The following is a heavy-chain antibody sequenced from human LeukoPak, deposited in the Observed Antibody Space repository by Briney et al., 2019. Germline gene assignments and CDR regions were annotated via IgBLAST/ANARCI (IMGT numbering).Heavy chain of an antibody. CDR3: ARDPRYPLSFDI. V-gene: IGHV4-30-2*01. J-gene: IGHJ3*02. CDR1: GGSISSGGYS. Sequence: PPQTLSLTCAVSGGSISSGGYSWSWIRQPPGKGLEWIGEIYHSGSTNYNPSLKSRVTISVDKSKNQFSLKLSSVTAADTAVYYCARDPRYPLSFDIWGQGTMVTVSS. CDR2: IYHSGST. D-gene: IGHD2-2*02.